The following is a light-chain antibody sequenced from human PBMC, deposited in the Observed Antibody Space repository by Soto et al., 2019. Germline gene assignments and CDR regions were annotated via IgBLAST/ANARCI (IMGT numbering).Light chain of an antibody. CDR3: QQYHTWPPIT. V-gene: IGKV3-15*01. CDR1: QSVSSN. CDR2: GAS. Sequence: SQSPGTLSLYPGERATLSCRASQSVSSNLAWYQQKPGQAPRLLIYGASTRATGIPARFSGSGSGTDFTLSISSLQPGDVGIYSCQQYHTWPPITFGQVRLLEV. J-gene: IGKJ5*01.